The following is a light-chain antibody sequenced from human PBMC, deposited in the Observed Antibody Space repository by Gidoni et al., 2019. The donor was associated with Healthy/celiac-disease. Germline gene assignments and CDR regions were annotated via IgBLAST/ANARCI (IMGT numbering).Light chain of an antibody. J-gene: IGKJ1*01. CDR3: LQDYNYPRT. Sequence: AIQMTQSPSSLSAAVGARVTITCRASQGIRNDLGWYQQKPGKAPKLLIYAASSLQSGVPSRFSGSGSGTDFTLTISSLQPEDFATYYCLQDYNYPRTFGQGTKVEIK. CDR2: AAS. CDR1: QGIRND. V-gene: IGKV1-6*01.